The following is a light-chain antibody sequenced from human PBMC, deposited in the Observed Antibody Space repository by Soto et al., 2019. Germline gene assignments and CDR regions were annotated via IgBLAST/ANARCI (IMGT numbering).Light chain of an antibody. CDR2: DAS. J-gene: IGKJ1*01. V-gene: IGKV1-5*01. Sequence: DIQMTQSPSTLSASVGDRVTITCRASQSISSWLSWYQQKPGKGRRPLIYDASSWESGVPSRFSRSGSGTEFTLTINSLQPDDFATYYCQQYSVYWKCGQGPKVGIK. CDR3: QQYSVYWK. CDR1: QSISSW.